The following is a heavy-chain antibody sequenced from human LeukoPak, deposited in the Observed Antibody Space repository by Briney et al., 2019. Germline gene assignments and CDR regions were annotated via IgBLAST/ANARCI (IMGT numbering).Heavy chain of an antibody. CDR1: GFTFRSYW. D-gene: IGHD5-18*01. J-gene: IGHJ4*02. CDR2: IWHDGSNK. CDR3: ARDRGYTYGHPLDY. V-gene: IGHV3-33*08. Sequence: GGSLRLSCAASGFTFRSYWMHWVRQAPGKGLEWVALIWHDGSNKYYGDSVKDRFTISRDNSKNTLYLQMDSLRDEDTAVYYCARDRGYTYGHPLDYWGQGTLVTVSS.